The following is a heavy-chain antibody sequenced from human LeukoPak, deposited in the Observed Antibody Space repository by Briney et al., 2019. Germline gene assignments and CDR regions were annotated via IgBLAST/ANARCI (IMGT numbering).Heavy chain of an antibody. V-gene: IGHV3-7*02. J-gene: IGHJ4*02. CDR1: GFIFTNYI. Sequence: GGSLRLSCAASGFIFTNYIMNWVRRAPGKGLEWVANIKQDGSVKYYVDSVKGRFTISRDNDNNSLYLQMNSLRAEDTAVYYCNAGGYSYDYWGQGTLVTVSS. CDR2: IKQDGSVK. CDR3: NAGGYSYDY. D-gene: IGHD5-18*01.